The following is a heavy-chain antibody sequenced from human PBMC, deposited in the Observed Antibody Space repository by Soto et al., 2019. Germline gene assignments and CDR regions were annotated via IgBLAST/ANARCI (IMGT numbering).Heavy chain of an antibody. CDR1: GYTFTRYY. CDR3: ATSTPGHHPIKNKGFLDYYGLDV. CDR2: INPSGGST. V-gene: IGHV1-46*01. Sequence: ASVKVACKTAGYTFTRYYIHWVLQAPGQGLEWMGIINPSGGSTSYAQKFQGRVTMTRDTSTSTVYMELSSLRAEDTAVYYCATSTPGHHPIKNKGFLDYYGLDVWGQGTTVTVSS. J-gene: IGHJ6*02. D-gene: IGHD3-10*01.